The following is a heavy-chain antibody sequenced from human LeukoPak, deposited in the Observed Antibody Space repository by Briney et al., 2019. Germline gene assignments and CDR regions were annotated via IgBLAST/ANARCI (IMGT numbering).Heavy chain of an antibody. J-gene: IGHJ4*02. CDR2: ISAYNGIT. CDR1: GYTFTSYG. D-gene: IGHD2-2*01. Sequence: GASVKVSCKASGYTFTSYGISWVRQAPGQGLEWMGWISAYNGITNYAQKLQGRVTMTTDTSTSTAYMELRSLRSDDTAVYYCARDRSDIVVVPAAAPLDYWGQGTLVTVSS. CDR3: ARDRSDIVVVPAAAPLDY. V-gene: IGHV1-18*01.